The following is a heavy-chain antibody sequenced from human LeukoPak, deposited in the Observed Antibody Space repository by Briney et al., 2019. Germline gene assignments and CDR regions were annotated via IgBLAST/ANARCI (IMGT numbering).Heavy chain of an antibody. J-gene: IGHJ6*02. CDR1: GHTFSSYG. V-gene: IGHV1-18*01. CDR2: ISPYNGNT. CDR3: AGGRYNWNDGPYYYYGMDV. Sequence: GASVKVSCKASGHTFSSYGISWARQAPGQGLEWMGWISPYNGNTNYAQKLQGRVTMTTDTSTSTAYMELRSLRSDDTAVYYCAGGRYNWNDGPYYYYGMDVWGQGTTVTVSS. D-gene: IGHD1-20*01.